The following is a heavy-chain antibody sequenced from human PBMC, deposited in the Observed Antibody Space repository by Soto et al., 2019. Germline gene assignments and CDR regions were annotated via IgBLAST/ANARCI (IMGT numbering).Heavy chain of an antibody. V-gene: IGHV3-23*01. J-gene: IGHJ4*02. CDR2: ISGSGGST. CDR3: AKDRIFVDIVATISPPFFDY. CDR1: GFTFSSYA. D-gene: IGHD5-12*01. Sequence: PGGSLRLSCAASGFTFSSYAMSWVRQAPGKGLEWVSAISGSGGSTYYADSVKGRFTISRDNSKNTLYLQMNSPRAEDTAVYYCAKDRIFVDIVATISPPFFDYWGQGTLVTVSS.